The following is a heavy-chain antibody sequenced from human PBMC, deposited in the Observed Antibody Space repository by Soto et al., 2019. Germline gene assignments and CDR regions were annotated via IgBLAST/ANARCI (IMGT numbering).Heavy chain of an antibody. CDR2: ISTYNGNT. V-gene: IGHV1-18*01. Sequence: QAQLVQSGAEVKEPGASVKVSCKASGYSFTTSGITWVRQAPGQGLEWMGWISTYNGNTNYAQKLQDRVTLTTDTSTSTAYMELRSLRSEDTAVYYCARRLYGDYDYWGKGTLVTVSS. CDR3: ARRLYGDYDY. J-gene: IGHJ4*02. D-gene: IGHD4-17*01. CDR1: GYSFTTSG.